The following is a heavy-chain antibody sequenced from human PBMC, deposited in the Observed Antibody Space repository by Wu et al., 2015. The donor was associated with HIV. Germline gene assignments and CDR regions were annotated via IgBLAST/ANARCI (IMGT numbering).Heavy chain of an antibody. D-gene: IGHD3-16*02. CDR3: ARVGREAGRAGWYVILVPTP. Sequence: QVQLVQSGAEVKKPGSSVKVSCKASGGTFNSYTISWVRQAPGQGLEWMGGIIPIFGTVNYTQKFQGRVTITTDESTSTAYMELSSLRSEDTAVYYCARVGREAGRAGWYVILVPTPWGQGNPGPPSP. J-gene: IGHJ5*02. CDR1: GGTFNSYT. CDR2: IIPIFGTV. V-gene: IGHV1-69*05.